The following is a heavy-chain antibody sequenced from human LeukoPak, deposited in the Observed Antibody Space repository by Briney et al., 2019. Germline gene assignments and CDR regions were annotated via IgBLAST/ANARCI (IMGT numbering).Heavy chain of an antibody. CDR1: GFTFSSYA. Sequence: PGGSLRLSCAASGFTFSSYAMSWVRQAPGKGLEWLSAISFSGANTYYADSVKGRFTISRDNAKNSLYLQMNSLRAEDTAVYYCARDASRPYCGGDCYSFDYWGQGTLVTVSS. J-gene: IGHJ4*02. D-gene: IGHD2-21*02. CDR3: ARDASRPYCGGDCYSFDY. V-gene: IGHV3-23*01. CDR2: ISFSGANT.